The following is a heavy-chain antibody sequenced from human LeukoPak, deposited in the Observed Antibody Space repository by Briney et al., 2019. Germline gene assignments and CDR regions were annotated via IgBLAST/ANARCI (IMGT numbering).Heavy chain of an antibody. Sequence: PGGSLRLSCAASGFTFSSYGMHWVRQAPGKGLEWVAVIWYDGSNKYYADSVKGRFTISRDNSKNTLNLQMNSLRAEDTAVYYCAKEEGDAFDIWGQGTMVTVSS. CDR1: GFTFSSYG. CDR3: AKEEGDAFDI. J-gene: IGHJ3*02. V-gene: IGHV3-33*06. CDR2: IWYDGSNK.